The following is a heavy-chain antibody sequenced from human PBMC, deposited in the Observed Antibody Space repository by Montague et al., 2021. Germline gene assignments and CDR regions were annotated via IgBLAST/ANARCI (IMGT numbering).Heavy chain of an antibody. V-gene: IGHV5-51*01. Sequence: QSGAEVKKPGESLKISCKGSGYNFISYWIGWVRQMSGKGLEWMGTIYPGGSETKYSPSFQGQVIMSVDKSMNTAYLQWSTLKASDTAVYYCARRPLFDLLTGKFHGASDIWGQGTLVTVSP. CDR3: ARRPLFDLLTGKFHGASDI. D-gene: IGHD3-9*01. CDR1: GYNFISYW. J-gene: IGHJ3*02. CDR2: IYPGGSET.